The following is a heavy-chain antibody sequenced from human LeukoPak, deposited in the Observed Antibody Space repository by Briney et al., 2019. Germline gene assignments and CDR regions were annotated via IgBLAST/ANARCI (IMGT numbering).Heavy chain of an antibody. J-gene: IGHJ4*02. CDR2: INPNSGGT. D-gene: IGHD6-13*01. V-gene: IGHV1-2*02. CDR3: ARGYFGKQQLVDY. Sequence: RASVKVSCKASGYTFTSYAMNWVRQAPGQGLEWMGWINPNSGGTNYAQKFQGRVTMTRDTSISTAYMELSRLRSDDTAVYYCARGYFGKQQLVDYWGQGTLVTVSS. CDR1: GYTFTSYA.